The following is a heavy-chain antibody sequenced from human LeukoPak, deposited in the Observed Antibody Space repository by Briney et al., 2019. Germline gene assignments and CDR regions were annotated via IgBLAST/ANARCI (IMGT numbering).Heavy chain of an antibody. CDR1: GVSISSYN. V-gene: IGHV4-59*01. Sequence: SETLSLTCTVSGVSISSYNWSWIRQPPGKGLEWRWDIYYSGSTNYNPSLKSRVTISVYTSKNQFSLKLSSVTAADTAVYYCARIAVAGTDFDYWGQGTLVTVSS. J-gene: IGHJ4*02. D-gene: IGHD6-19*01. CDR2: IYYSGST. CDR3: ARIAVAGTDFDY.